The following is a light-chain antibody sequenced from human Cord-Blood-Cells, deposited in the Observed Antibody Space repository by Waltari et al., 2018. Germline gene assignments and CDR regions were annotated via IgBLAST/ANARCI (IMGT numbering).Light chain of an antibody. CDR1: QSVSSSY. Sequence: EIVSTQAPGTLSLSAAERATLSCRASQSVSSSYLAWYQQKPGQAPRLLIYGASSRATGIPDRFSGSGSGTDFTLTISRLEPEDFAVYYCQQYGSSPLTFGGGTKVEIK. J-gene: IGKJ4*01. V-gene: IGKV3-20*01. CDR3: QQYGSSPLT. CDR2: GAS.